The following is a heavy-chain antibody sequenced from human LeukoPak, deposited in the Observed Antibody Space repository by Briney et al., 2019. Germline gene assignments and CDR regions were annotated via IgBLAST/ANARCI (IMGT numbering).Heavy chain of an antibody. D-gene: IGHD2-15*01. CDR2: IYYSGST. Sequence: SETLSLTCTVSGGYISSSSNHWGWIRQPPGKGVEWIGSIYYSGSTYYNPSLKSRVAIFVDTSKNQFSLILHSVAAADTAVYYCARRSEFDNTHYHYFDYWGQGALVTVSS. J-gene: IGHJ4*02. CDR3: ARRSEFDNTHYHYFDY. V-gene: IGHV4-39*01. CDR1: GGYISSSSNH.